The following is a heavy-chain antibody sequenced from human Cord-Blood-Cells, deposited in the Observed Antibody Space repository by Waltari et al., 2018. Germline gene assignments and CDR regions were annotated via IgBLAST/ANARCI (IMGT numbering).Heavy chain of an antibody. D-gene: IGHD6-13*01. CDR3: ARDMPLAAADIFDY. CDR2: ISSSSSYI. V-gene: IGHV3-21*01. CDR1: GLPFSSHR. J-gene: IGHJ4*02. Sequence: EVQLVESGGGMVKPGGSLRLPCAASGLPFSSHRLTWFRQAPGKGLEWVSSISSSSSYIYYADSGKGRFTISRDNAKNSLYLQMNSLRAEDTAVYYCARDMPLAAADIFDYWGQGTLVTVSS.